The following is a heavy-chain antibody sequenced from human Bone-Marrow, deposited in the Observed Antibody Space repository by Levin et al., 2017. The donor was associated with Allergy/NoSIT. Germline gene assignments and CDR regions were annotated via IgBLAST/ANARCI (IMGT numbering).Heavy chain of an antibody. CDR2: IYYSGST. CDR1: GGSISTGDDY. V-gene: IGHV4-30-4*08. CDR3: ARCTGGTCYTGLDH. J-gene: IGHJ4*02. D-gene: IGHD2-15*01. Sequence: TSETLSLTCTVSGGSISTGDDYCTWIRQPPGKGLQWIGYIYYSGSTYYNPSLKSRVTISVDTSKNQFSLKMSSLTAADTAVYYCARCTGGTCYTGLDHWGQGTLVTVSS.